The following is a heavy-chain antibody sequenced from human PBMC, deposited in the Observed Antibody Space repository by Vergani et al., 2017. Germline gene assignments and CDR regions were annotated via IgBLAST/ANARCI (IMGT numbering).Heavy chain of an antibody. CDR3: ARGDYGILTGYRY. D-gene: IGHD3-9*01. CDR1: GYTFSTYY. CDR2: INPSGGHT. V-gene: IGHV1-46*03. Sequence: QVQVVQSGAEVKKSGASVKVSCKTSGYTFSTYYMPWVRQAPGQGLEWMGIINPSGGHTNYAQKFQGRATMTRDTSTSTVYMELSSLRSEDTAIYYCARGDYGILTGYRYWGQGTLVTVSA. J-gene: IGHJ4*02.